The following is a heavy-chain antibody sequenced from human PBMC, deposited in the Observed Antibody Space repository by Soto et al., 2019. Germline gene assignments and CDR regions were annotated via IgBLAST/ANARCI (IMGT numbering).Heavy chain of an antibody. V-gene: IGHV3-23*01. D-gene: IGHD6-6*01. CDR3: AKTYGSSSSHFDF. CDR1: GFTFSSYA. Sequence: GGSLRLSCPASGFTFSSYAMTWVRQAPGKGRGWGSSIDGRGGHSTYYAGSVKGRFTISRDNSKNTPHLQMNSLRAEDTAVYYCAKTYGSSSSHFDFWGQGTLVTVSS. J-gene: IGHJ4*02. CDR2: IDGRGGHST.